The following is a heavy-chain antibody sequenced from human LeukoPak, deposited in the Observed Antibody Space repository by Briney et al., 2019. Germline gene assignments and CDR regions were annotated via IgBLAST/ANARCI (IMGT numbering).Heavy chain of an antibody. CDR1: GFLFTNFG. CDR3: AKDVRGDGHRYFDS. CDR2: IAYDSSTT. V-gene: IGHV3-30*02. Sequence: GRPLSLSSSASGFLFTNFGIQWVRQPPGKGLEWVAYIAYDSSTTYFGASVKGRFTISRDTSKNTVYLQMNSLRLEDTAVYFCAKDVRGDGHRYFDSWGEGTLVCVSS. J-gene: IGHJ4*02. D-gene: IGHD5-24*01.